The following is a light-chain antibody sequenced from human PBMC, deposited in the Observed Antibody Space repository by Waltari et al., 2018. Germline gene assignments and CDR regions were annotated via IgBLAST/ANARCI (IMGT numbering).Light chain of an antibody. CDR2: RNN. Sequence: QAGLTQPPSVSKGLGQTATLTCSGNSNNVGNLGAAWLQQHQGHPPKLLSYRNNNRPSGISERFSASRSGNTASLTITGLQAEDDADYYCSVWDSSLSGWVFGGGTKLTVL. CDR1: SNNVGNLG. V-gene: IGLV10-54*04. CDR3: SVWDSSLSGWV. J-gene: IGLJ3*02.